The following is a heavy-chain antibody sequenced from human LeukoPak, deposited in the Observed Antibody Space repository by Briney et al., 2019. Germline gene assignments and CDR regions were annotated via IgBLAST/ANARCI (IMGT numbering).Heavy chain of an antibody. D-gene: IGHD5-24*01. CDR1: GFTFSSYG. CDR3: VKDQGSRDAYKYYFDY. V-gene: IGHV3-30*02. CDR2: IRYDGSNK. J-gene: IGHJ4*02. Sequence: PGGSLRLSCAASGFTFSSYGMHWVRQAPGKGLEWVAFIRYDGSNKYYADSVKGRFTISRDNSKNTLYLQMNSLRAEDTAVYYCVKDQGSRDAYKYYFDYWGREPWSPSPQ.